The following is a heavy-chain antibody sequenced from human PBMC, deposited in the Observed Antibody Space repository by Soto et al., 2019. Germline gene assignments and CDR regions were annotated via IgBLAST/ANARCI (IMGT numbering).Heavy chain of an antibody. Sequence: GASLILSCAASVLTCSSSAMSWVRQAPGKGLEWVSAISGSGGSTYYADSVKGRFTISRDNSKNTLYLQMNSLRAEDTAVYYCAKVENNFDLWGRGTLVTVSS. V-gene: IGHV3-23*01. CDR2: ISGSGGST. J-gene: IGHJ2*01. CDR1: VLTCSSSA. CDR3: AKVENNFDL.